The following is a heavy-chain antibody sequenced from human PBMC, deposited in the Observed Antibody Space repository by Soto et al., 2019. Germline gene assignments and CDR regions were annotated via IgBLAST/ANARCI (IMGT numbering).Heavy chain of an antibody. CDR3: ARSIVVVTALYY. CDR1: GYTFTSYA. CDR2: INAGNGNT. Sequence: QVQLVQSGAEEKKPGASVKVSCKASGYTFTSYAMHWVRQAPGQRLEWMGWINAGNGNTKYSQKFQARVTINRDTSARTAYMELSSLISEDTAVYYCARSIVVVTALYYWGQGTLVTFSS. D-gene: IGHD2-21*02. V-gene: IGHV1-3*05. J-gene: IGHJ4*02.